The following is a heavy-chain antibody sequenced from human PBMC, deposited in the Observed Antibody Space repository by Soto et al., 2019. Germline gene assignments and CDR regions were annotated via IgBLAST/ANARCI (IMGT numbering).Heavy chain of an antibody. V-gene: IGHV4-39*01. Sequence: PSETLSLTCTVSGGSISGTSYCWGWIRQPPGKGLEWIGSIHSTGNTYYNPSLMSRVTISVDTSKNQFSLILSSVTAADTAVYYCARALVFYDYWGQGALVTVSS. J-gene: IGHJ4*02. CDR3: ARALVFYDY. D-gene: IGHD2-21*01. CDR2: IHSTGNT. CDR1: GGSISGTSYC.